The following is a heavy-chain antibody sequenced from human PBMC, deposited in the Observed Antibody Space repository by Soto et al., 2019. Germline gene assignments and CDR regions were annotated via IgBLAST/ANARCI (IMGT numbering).Heavy chain of an antibody. CDR2: IKPDGSQK. CDR3: ARGDYYDSSGPFSDASDI. V-gene: IGHV3-7*04. Sequence: GGSLRLSYEASGFTFSSYVMHWVRQAPGKGLEWVANIKPDGSQKWYVDSVKGRFTISRDNAKKSLYLQMNSLRAEDTAVYYCARGDYYDSSGPFSDASDIWGQGTMVTVSS. J-gene: IGHJ3*02. D-gene: IGHD3-22*01. CDR1: GFTFSSYV.